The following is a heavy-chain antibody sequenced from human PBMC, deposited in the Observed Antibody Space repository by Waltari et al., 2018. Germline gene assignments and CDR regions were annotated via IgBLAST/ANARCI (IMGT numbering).Heavy chain of an antibody. CDR2: INPNSGGT. Sequence: QVQLVQSGAEVKKPGASVKVSCKASGYTFTGYYMNWVRQAPGQGLEWMGRINPNSGGTNYAQKFQGRVTMTRDTSISTAYMELSRLRSDDTAVYYCAREGYSYGLGYYYYMDVWGKGTTVTVSS. J-gene: IGHJ6*03. CDR3: AREGYSYGLGYYYYMDV. CDR1: GYTFTGYY. V-gene: IGHV1-2*06. D-gene: IGHD5-18*01.